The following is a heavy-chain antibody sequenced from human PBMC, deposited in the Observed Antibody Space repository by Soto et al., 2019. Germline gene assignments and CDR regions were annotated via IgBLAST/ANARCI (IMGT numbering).Heavy chain of an antibody. CDR3: AREGGELPKGPYYYGMDV. V-gene: IGHV3-33*01. J-gene: IGHJ6*02. CDR2: IWYDGSNK. Sequence: QVQLVESGGGVVQPGRSLRLSCAASGFTFSSYGMHWVRQAPGKGLEWVAVIWYDGSNKYYADSVKGRFTISRDNSKNTLYLQMNSLRAEDTAVYYCAREGGELPKGPYYYGMDVWGQGTTVTVSS. CDR1: GFTFSSYG. D-gene: IGHD2-21*01.